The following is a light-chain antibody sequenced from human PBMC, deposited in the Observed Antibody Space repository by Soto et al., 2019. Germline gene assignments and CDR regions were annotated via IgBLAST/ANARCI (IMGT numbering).Light chain of an antibody. CDR1: QNIGLS. CDR3: EQYRRYPWT. CDR2: GAS. Sequence: DIQMTQSPSTLSASVGDRVTLTCRASQNIGLSLAWFQQKPGKAPKLLIYGASSLESGVPSSFSGSGSGTEFTLTISSLQPDDFPAYYCEQYRRYPWTFGQGTKVEIK. J-gene: IGKJ1*01. V-gene: IGKV1-5*01.